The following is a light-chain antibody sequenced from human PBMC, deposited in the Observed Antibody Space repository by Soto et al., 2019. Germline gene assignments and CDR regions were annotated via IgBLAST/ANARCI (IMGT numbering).Light chain of an antibody. J-gene: IGLJ1*01. CDR2: DVS. V-gene: IGLV2-11*01. CDR1: SSDVGGYNY. CDR3: CSYAGSYTFV. Sequence: QSALTQPRSVSGSPGQSVTISCTGTSSDVGGYNYVSWYQQHPDKAPKLMIYDVSKRPSGVPDRFSGSKSGNTASLTISGLQAEDEAGYYCCSYAGSYTFVFGTGTKVTVL.